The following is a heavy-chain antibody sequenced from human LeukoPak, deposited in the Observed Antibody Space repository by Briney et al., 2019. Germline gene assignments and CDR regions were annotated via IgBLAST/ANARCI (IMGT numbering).Heavy chain of an antibody. CDR2: ISAYNGNT. J-gene: IGHJ4*02. CDR3: ARDGTIFGVVNGFDY. D-gene: IGHD3-3*01. CDR1: GYTFTSYG. Sequence: ASVKVSCKASGYTFTSYGIGWVRQAPGQGLEWMGWISAYNGNTNYAQKLQGRVTMTTDTSTSTAYMELRSLRSDDTAVYYCARDGTIFGVVNGFDYWGQGTLVTVSS. V-gene: IGHV1-18*01.